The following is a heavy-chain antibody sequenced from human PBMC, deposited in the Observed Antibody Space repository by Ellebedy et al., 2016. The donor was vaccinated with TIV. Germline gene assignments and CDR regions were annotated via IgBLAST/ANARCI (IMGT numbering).Heavy chain of an antibody. Sequence: SETLSLXXAVYGGSFSGYYWSWIRQPPGKGLEWIGEINHSGSTNYNPSLKSRVTISVDTSKNQFSLKLSSVTAADTAVYYCARGRFRRLHCSSTSCYIPNWFDPWGQGTLVTVSS. CDR3: ARGRFRRLHCSSTSCYIPNWFDP. D-gene: IGHD2-2*02. CDR1: GGSFSGYY. V-gene: IGHV4-34*01. CDR2: INHSGST. J-gene: IGHJ5*02.